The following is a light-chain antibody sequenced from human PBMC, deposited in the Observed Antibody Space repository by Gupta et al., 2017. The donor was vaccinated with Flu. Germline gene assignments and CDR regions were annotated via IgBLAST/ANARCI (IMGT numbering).Light chain of an antibody. V-gene: IGLV2-14*01. CDR2: EVS. CDR3: SSKKRSKASLLAVL. J-gene: IGLJ2*01. Sequence: QSALTQPASVSGSPGQSITISCTGTSSDVGDYNRFSWYPQQPGKGTKAISDEVSTRPSGVYNRLYGSKHGHTHSLNTDGRQADDDADYYWSSKKRSKASLLAVLVGGWHKLPVL. CDR1: SSDVGDYNR.